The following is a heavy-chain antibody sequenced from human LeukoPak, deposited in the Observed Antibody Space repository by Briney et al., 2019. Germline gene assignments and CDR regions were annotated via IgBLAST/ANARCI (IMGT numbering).Heavy chain of an antibody. D-gene: IGHD3-16*01. CDR2: INSDGTTT. J-gene: IGHJ6*02. V-gene: IGHV3-74*01. CDR3: ARVRGGRSWYYYGMDV. CDR1: GFTFSSYW. Sequence: GGSLRLSCAASGFTFSSYWVHWVRQAPGKGLVWVSRINSDGTTTAYADSVKGRFTISRDNSKDRLYLQMNSLRPEDTAMYYCARVRGGRSWYYYGMDVWGRGTTVTVSS.